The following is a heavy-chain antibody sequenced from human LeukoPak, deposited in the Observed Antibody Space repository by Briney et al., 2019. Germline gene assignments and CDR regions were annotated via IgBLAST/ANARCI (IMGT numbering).Heavy chain of an antibody. D-gene: IGHD6-13*01. J-gene: IGHJ4*02. CDR3: ARLSSSWILDY. CDR2: IYYSGST. CDR1: GGSISSSNYF. Sequence: PSETLSLTCTVSGGSISSSNYFWGWIRQPPGKGLEWIGSIYYSGSTYYNPSLKSRVTTSVDTSKNQFSLNLNSVTAADTAVYYCARLSSSWILDYWGQGTLVTVSS. V-gene: IGHV4-39*01.